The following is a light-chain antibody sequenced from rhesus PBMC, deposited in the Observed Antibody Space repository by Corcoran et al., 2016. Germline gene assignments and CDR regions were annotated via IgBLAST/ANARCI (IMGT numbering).Light chain of an antibody. CDR2: AAS. V-gene: IGKV1S12*01. J-gene: IGKJ4*01. CDR3: QHYYDNPLT. Sequence: DIQMTQSPSALSASVGDRVTISCRASQNIYSNLAWYQQKPGTAPKLLIYAASSLQTGIPSRFSGSGSGTDFTLTISRLQPDDSAAYYCQHYYDNPLTFGGGTKVELK. CDR1: QNIYSN.